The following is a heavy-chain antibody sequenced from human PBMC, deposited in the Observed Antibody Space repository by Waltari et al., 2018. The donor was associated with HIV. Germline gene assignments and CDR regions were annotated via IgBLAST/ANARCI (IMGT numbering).Heavy chain of an antibody. D-gene: IGHD3-3*01. J-gene: IGHJ4*02. V-gene: IGHV1-18*01. Sequence: QVQLVQSGAEVKKPGASVKVSCKASGYTFTSYGISWVRQAPGQGLEWMGWISAYKGHANDAQKLQGRVTMATDTSTSTAYRDLRSLRSDDTAFYYCARALWSGYYTPYYFDYWGQGTLVTVSS. CDR2: ISAYKGHA. CDR3: ARALWSGYYTPYYFDY. CDR1: GYTFTSYG.